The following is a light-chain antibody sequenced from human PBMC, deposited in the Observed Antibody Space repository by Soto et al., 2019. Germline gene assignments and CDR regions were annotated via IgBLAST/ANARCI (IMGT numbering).Light chain of an antibody. CDR2: GAS. CDR1: QSVSSNY. Sequence: EIVLTQSPGTLSLSPGERATLSCRASQSVSSNYLAWYQRKPGQAPRLLMYGASTRATGIPDRFSGSGSGTDFTLTISRLEPVDFAVYYCQQYDSSPPTFGQGTKVEIK. V-gene: IGKV3-20*01. J-gene: IGKJ1*01. CDR3: QQYDSSPPT.